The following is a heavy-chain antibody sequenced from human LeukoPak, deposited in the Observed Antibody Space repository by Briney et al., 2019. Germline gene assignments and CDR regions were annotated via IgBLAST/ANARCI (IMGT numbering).Heavy chain of an antibody. CDR2: IYYSGST. J-gene: IGHJ4*02. D-gene: IGHD2-2*01. V-gene: IGHV4-59*12. CDR3: AREGLGVPNY. CDR1: GGSISSYY. Sequence: PSETLSLTCTVSGGSISSYYWSWIRQPPGKGLEWIGDIYYSGSTNYNPSLKSRVTISVDTSKNQFSLKLSSVTAADTAVYYCAREGLGVPNYWGQGTLVTVSS.